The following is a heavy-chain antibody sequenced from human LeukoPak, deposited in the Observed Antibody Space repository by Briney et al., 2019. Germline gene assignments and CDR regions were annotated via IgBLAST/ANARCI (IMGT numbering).Heavy chain of an antibody. CDR1: GFTFSSYS. CDR2: IYSGGST. CDR3: ARGSSGWYNTGYWYFDL. J-gene: IGHJ2*01. V-gene: IGHV3-66*01. Sequence: GGSLRLSCAASGFTFSSYSMNWVRQAPGKGLEWVSVIYSGGSTYYADSVKGRFTISRDNSKNTLYLQMNSLRAEDTAVYYCARGSSGWYNTGYWYFDLWGRGTLVTVSS. D-gene: IGHD6-19*01.